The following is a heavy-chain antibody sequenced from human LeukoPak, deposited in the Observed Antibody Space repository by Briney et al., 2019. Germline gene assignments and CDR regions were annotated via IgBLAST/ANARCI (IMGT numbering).Heavy chain of an antibody. CDR1: GGSISSSDYY. J-gene: IGHJ5*02. D-gene: IGHD2-15*01. CDR3: ARALGYCSGGSCTRGYNWFDP. CDR2: IYYGGST. V-gene: IGHV4-39*01. Sequence: PSETLSLTCTVSGGSISSSDYYWGWIRQPPGKGLAWIGSIYYGGSTYYNPSLKSRVTISVDTSMNQFSLKLSFVTTADTAVYYCARALGYCSGGSCTRGYNWFDPWGQGTLVTVPS.